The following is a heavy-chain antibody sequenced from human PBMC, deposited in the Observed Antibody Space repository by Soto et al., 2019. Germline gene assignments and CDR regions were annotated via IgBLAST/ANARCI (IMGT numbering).Heavy chain of an antibody. Sequence: SETLSLTCTVSGGSISSSSYYWGWIRQPPGXGLEWIGSIYYSGSTYYNPSLKSRVTISVDTSKNQFSLKLSSVTAADTAVYYCARHNVGYNWDYYYGMDVWGQGTTVTVCS. J-gene: IGHJ6*02. CDR2: IYYSGST. D-gene: IGHD5-12*01. V-gene: IGHV4-39*01. CDR1: GGSISSSSYY. CDR3: ARHNVGYNWDYYYGMDV.